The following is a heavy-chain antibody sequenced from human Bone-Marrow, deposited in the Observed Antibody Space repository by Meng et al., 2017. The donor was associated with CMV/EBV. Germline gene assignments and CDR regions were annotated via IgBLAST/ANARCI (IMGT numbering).Heavy chain of an antibody. V-gene: IGHV4-61*01. CDR3: ARASGTTNLATDY. CDR1: GGSVSSGSYY. J-gene: IGHJ4*02. CDR2: IYYTGST. Sequence: ESLKISCTVSGGSVSSGSYYWSWIRQPPGKGLEWIGYIYYTGSTNYNPSLKSRVTISADTSNNQFSLRLTSVTAADTAVYYCARASGTTNLATDYWGQGTLVTVSS. D-gene: IGHD1-7*01.